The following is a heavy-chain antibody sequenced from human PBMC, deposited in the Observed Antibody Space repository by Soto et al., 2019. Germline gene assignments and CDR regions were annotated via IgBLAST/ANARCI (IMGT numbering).Heavy chain of an antibody. Sequence: ASVKVSCKASGYTFTSYYMHWVRQAPGQGLEWMGIINPSGGSTSYAQKFQGRVTMTRDTSTSTVYMELSSLRSEDTAVYYCARTVGFSSSRSHYFDYWGQGTLVTVSS. V-gene: IGHV1-46*03. CDR3: ARTVGFSSSRSHYFDY. CDR2: INPSGGST. D-gene: IGHD6-6*01. J-gene: IGHJ4*02. CDR1: GYTFTSYY.